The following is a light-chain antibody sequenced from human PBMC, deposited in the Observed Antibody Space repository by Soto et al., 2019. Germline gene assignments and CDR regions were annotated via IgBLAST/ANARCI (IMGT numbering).Light chain of an antibody. CDR2: EVS. CDR1: SSDVGGYNY. J-gene: IGLJ1*01. Sequence: QSVLTQPASVSGSPGQSITISCTGTSSDVGGYNYVSWYQQHPGKAPKLMIYEVSYRPSGVSNRFSGPKSGNTASLTISGLQAEDEADYYCCSYTTSSTYVFGTGTKVTVL. CDR3: CSYTTSSTYV. V-gene: IGLV2-14*01.